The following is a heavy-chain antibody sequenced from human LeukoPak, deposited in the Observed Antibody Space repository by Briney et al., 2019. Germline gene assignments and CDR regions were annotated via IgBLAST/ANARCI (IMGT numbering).Heavy chain of an antibody. CDR2: IYHSGST. D-gene: IGHD2-2*01. J-gene: IGHJ5*02. CDR1: GGSISSGGYY. V-gene: IGHV4-30-2*01. CDR3: ARRSSSFDP. Sequence: SETLSLTCTVSGGSISSGGYYWSWIRQPPGKGLERIGYIYHSGSTYYNPSLKSRVTISVDRSKNQFSLRLSSVTAADTAVYYCARRSSSFDPWGQGTLVTVSS.